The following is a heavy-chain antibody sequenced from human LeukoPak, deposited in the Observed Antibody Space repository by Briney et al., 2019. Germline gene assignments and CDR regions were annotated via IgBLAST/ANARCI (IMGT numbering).Heavy chain of an antibody. CDR3: ARERCSSTSCRRNPDY. D-gene: IGHD2-2*01. J-gene: IGHJ4*02. Sequence: GRSLRLSCAASGFTFSSYAMHWVRQAPGKGLEWVAVISYDGSNKYYADSVKGRFTISRDNSKNTLYLQMNSLRAEDTAVYYCARERCSSTSCRRNPDYWGQGTLVTVSS. V-gene: IGHV3-30*04. CDR1: GFTFSSYA. CDR2: ISYDGSNK.